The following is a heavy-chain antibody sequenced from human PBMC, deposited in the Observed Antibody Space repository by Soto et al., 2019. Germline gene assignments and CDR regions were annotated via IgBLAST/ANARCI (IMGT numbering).Heavy chain of an antibody. CDR3: ARDVILYPNYYYYYGMDV. D-gene: IGHD2-15*01. CDR1: GFTFSSYA. V-gene: IGHV3-30-3*01. CDR2: ISYDGSNK. Sequence: GGSLRLSCAASGFTFSSYAMHWVRQAPGKGLEWVAVISYDGSNKYYADSVKGRFTISRDNSKNTLYLQMNSLRAEDTAVDYCARDVILYPNYYYYYGMDVWGQGTTVTVSS. J-gene: IGHJ6*02.